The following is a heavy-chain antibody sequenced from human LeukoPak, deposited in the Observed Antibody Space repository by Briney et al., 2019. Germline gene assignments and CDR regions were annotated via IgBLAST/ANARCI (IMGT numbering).Heavy chain of an antibody. Sequence: SETLSLTCTVSGGSISSSSYYWGWIRQPPGKGLEWIGSIYYSGCTYDNPSLKSRVTISVDTSKNQFSLKLSSVTAADTAVYYCARTTGTFDYWGQGTLVTVSS. J-gene: IGHJ4*02. CDR2: IYYSGCT. V-gene: IGHV4-39*01. CDR1: GGSISSSSYY. D-gene: IGHD1-1*01. CDR3: ARTTGTFDY.